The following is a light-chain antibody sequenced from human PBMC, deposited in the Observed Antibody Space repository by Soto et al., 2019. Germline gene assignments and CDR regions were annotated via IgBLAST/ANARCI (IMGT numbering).Light chain of an antibody. CDR1: SSNIVAGYD. CDR3: QAYGSSLSGLRV. Sequence: QSVLTQPPSVSGAPGQRVTISCTVCSSNIVAGYDVHWYQQLPGTAPKLLFYGNNNRPSGVPDRFSGSKSGTSASLAITGFQAEDEADYYCQAYGSSLSGLRVFGTGTKVTVL. J-gene: IGLJ1*01. V-gene: IGLV1-40*01. CDR2: GNN.